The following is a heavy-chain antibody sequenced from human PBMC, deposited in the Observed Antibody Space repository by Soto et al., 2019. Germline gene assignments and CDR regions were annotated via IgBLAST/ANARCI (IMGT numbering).Heavy chain of an antibody. CDR3: ARDFRPGLIVPTKSGFDP. CDR2: TSNGGNT. Sequence: EVQLLESGGGLVQRGGSLRLSCEASGFPFSTYAMTWVRQVPGKGLEWVSTTSNGGNTEFAESVRGRFTVFRDNSKNTIYLQMSSLRAEDSAIYFCARDFRPGLIVPTKSGFDPWGHGTPVTVSS. CDR1: GFPFSTYA. J-gene: IGHJ5*02. D-gene: IGHD2-15*01. V-gene: IGHV3-23*01.